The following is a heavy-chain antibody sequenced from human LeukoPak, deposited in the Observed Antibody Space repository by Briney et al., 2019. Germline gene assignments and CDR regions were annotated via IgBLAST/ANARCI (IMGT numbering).Heavy chain of an antibody. CDR3: ARSQWELPGDFDY. D-gene: IGHD1-26*01. V-gene: IGHV3-21*01. CDR1: GFTFSSYS. Sequence: GGSLRLSCAASGFTFSSYSMNWVRQAPRKGVEWVSSISSSSSYIYYADSVKGRFTISRDNAKNSLYLQMNSLRAEDTAVYYCARSQWELPGDFDYWGQGTLVTVSS. CDR2: ISSSSSYI. J-gene: IGHJ4*02.